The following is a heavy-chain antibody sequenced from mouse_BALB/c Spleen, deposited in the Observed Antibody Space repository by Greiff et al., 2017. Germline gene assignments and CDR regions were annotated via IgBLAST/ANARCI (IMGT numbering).Heavy chain of an antibody. CDR2: ISDGGSYT. CDR3: ARDSRIYDGNYGAMDY. D-gene: IGHD2-3*01. Sequence: EVMLVESGGGLVKPGGSLKLPCAASGFTFSDYYMYWVRQTPEKRLEWVATISDGGSYTYYPDSVKGRFTISRDNAKNNLYLQMSSLKSEDTAMYYCARDSRIYDGNYGAMDYWGQGTSVTVAS. V-gene: IGHV5-4*02. J-gene: IGHJ4*01. CDR1: GFTFSDYY.